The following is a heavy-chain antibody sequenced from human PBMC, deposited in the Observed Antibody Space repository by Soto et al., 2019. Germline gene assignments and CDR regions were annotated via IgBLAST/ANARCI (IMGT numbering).Heavy chain of an antibody. CDR3: VRDGTKTLRDWFDP. Sequence: SETLSLTCAXYGGSFSGYYWSWIRQPPGKGLEWIGEINHSGSTNYNPSLKSRVTISVDTSKKQFSLKLRSVTAADTAVYYCVRDGTKTLRDWFDPWGQGISVTVSS. J-gene: IGHJ5*02. CDR1: GGSFSGYY. D-gene: IGHD1-1*01. V-gene: IGHV4-34*01. CDR2: INHSGST.